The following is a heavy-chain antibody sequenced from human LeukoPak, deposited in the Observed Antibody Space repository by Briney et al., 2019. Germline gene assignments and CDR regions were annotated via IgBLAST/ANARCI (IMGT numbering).Heavy chain of an antibody. D-gene: IGHD6-25*01. Sequence: GGSLRLSCTASAFAFSNHAMSWVRQAPGKGLEWLSVISYDGSNEHFADSVKGRFTISRDNSKDTLYLQMNSLRAEDTAVYYCAAAMSRYYYYGMDVWGLGTTVTVSS. CDR3: AAAMSRYYYYGMDV. V-gene: IGHV3-30*04. J-gene: IGHJ6*02. CDR1: AFAFSNHA. CDR2: ISYDGSNE.